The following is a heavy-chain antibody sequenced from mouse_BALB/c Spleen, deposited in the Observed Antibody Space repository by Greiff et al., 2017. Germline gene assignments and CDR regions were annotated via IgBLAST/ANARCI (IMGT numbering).Heavy chain of an antibody. CDR1: GFNIKDTY. Sequence: EVKLMESGPELVKPGASVKLSCTASGFNIKDTYMHWVKQRPEQGLEWIGRIDPANGNTKYDPKFQGKATITADTSSNTAYLQLSSLTSEDTAVYYCARGGNYEAMDYWGQGTSVTVSS. D-gene: IGHD2-1*01. CDR3: ARGGNYEAMDY. V-gene: IGHV14-3*02. CDR2: IDPANGNT. J-gene: IGHJ4*01.